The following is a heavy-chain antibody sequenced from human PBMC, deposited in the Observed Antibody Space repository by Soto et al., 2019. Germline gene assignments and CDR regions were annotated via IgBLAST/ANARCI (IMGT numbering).Heavy chain of an antibody. V-gene: IGHV4-34*01. J-gene: IGHJ4*02. CDR3: ARSKAGTRYCYY. CDR1: GWYFSGSD. Sequence: QVPLQQWGAVLLKPSETMSLTCDVYGWYFSGSDWSWIRQPPGKGLEWIGEINHRGSTNYNPSLMSRVTITVPTSKNQFSLKLRSVNAADTAVYDCARSKAGTRYCYYWGQGTLVTVAS. D-gene: IGHD6-13*01. CDR2: INHRGST.